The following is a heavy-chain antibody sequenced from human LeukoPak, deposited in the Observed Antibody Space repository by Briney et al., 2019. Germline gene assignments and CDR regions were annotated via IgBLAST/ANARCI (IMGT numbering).Heavy chain of an antibody. CDR3: ASRLLHNWFDP. Sequence: PSETLSLTCTVSGGSISSGDYYWSWIRQPPGKGLEWIGCIYYSGSTYYNPSLKSRVTISVDTSKNQFSLKLSSVTAADTAVYYCASRLLHNWFDPWGQGTLVTVSS. V-gene: IGHV4-30-4*01. D-gene: IGHD2/OR15-2a*01. CDR1: GGSISSGDYY. CDR2: IYYSGST. J-gene: IGHJ5*02.